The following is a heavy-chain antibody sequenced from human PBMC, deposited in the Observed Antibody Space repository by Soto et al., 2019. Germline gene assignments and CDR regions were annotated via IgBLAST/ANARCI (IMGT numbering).Heavy chain of an antibody. Sequence: GGSLRLSCAASGFTFSSYAMHWVRQAPGKGLEWVAVISYDGSNKYYADSVKGRFTISRDNSKNTLYLQMNSLRAEDTAVYYCAKARGYEPYYYGLDVWGQGTMVTVSS. CDR2: ISYDGSNK. CDR1: GFTFSSYA. V-gene: IGHV3-30-3*01. J-gene: IGHJ6*02. D-gene: IGHD5-12*01. CDR3: AKARGYEPYYYGLDV.